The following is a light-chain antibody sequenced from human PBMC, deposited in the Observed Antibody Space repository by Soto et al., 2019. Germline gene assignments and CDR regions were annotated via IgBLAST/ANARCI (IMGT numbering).Light chain of an antibody. CDR2: RAS. CDR1: QSVSTD. Sequence: DIVMTQSPVTLSVSPGGRATLSCRASQSVSTDLAWYQQKPGQAPRLLIYRASTGATDIPARFSASGSGTDFNLTIGSLQSEDFALYYCQQDNKWPLSVGGGTEVEI. J-gene: IGKJ4*01. V-gene: IGKV3-15*01. CDR3: QQDNKWPLS.